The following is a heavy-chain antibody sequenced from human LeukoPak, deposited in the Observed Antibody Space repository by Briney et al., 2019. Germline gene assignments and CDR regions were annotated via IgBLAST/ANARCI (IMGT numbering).Heavy chain of an antibody. J-gene: IGHJ4*02. CDR1: GGSFSGYY. Sequence: PSETLSLTCAVYGGSFSGYYWSWIRQPPGKGLEWIGEINHSGSTNYNPSLKSRVTISLDTSKNQFSLKLSSVTAADTAVYYCARASGGYYSALAYWGQGTLVTVSS. D-gene: IGHD3-22*01. CDR2: INHSGST. V-gene: IGHV4-34*01. CDR3: ARASGGYYSALAY.